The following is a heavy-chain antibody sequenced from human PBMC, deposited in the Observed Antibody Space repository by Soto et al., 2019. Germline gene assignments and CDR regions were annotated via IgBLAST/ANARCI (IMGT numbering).Heavy chain of an antibody. CDR3: ARMGDVPYYYYAMDV. V-gene: IGHV1-18*01. Sequence: ASVKVSCKASGYTFTTYGVSWVRQAPGQGLEWLGWINGYNGNAKYAENLQGRVTMTTDTSTSTAYMELRSLRSDDTAVYYCARMGDVPYYYYAMDVWGQGTTVTVSS. D-gene: IGHD3-16*01. CDR2: INGYNGNA. J-gene: IGHJ6*02. CDR1: GYTFTTYG.